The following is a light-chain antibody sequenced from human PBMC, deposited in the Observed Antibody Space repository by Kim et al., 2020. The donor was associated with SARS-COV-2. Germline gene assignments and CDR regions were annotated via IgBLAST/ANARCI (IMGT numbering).Light chain of an antibody. CDR3: QQYSDTSYT. CDR2: GAA. V-gene: IGKV3-20*01. J-gene: IGKJ2*01. CDR1: QSVSSSY. Sequence: LSQGEGATVCCRASQSVSSSYLAWYQKKPGQAPNLVMYGAAIRATGIPDRFSGSGSGTDFTLTISRLEPEDFAVYYCQQYSDTSYTFGQGTKLEI.